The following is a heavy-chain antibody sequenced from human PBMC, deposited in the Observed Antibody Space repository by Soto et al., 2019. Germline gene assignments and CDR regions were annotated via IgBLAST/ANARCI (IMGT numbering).Heavy chain of an antibody. CDR2: IDTGNGDT. CDR3: ARHEDY. Sequence: QVQLVQSGAEVKKPGASVKVSCKASGYTFTTYSLHWVRQAPGQGLEWMEWIDTGNGDTKYSQKFQGRVTITRDTSASTAYMELSSLGSEDTAIYFCARHEDYWGQGTLVTVSS. J-gene: IGHJ4*02. CDR1: GYTFTTYS. V-gene: IGHV1-3*04.